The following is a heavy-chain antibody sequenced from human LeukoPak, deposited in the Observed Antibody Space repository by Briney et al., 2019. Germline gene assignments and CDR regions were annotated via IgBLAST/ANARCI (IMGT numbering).Heavy chain of an antibody. V-gene: IGHV4-30-4*01. J-gene: IGHJ5*02. CDR2: IYYTGST. D-gene: IGHD1-26*01. Sequence: SQTLSLTCSVSGGSINSGDYYWSWIRQPRGKGLEWIGYIYYTGSTYYNPSLKSRVTMSVDRSKNQFSLKLNSVTAADTAVYFCAREAPSTYYNWFDPWGQGTLVTVSS. CDR1: GGSINSGDYY. CDR3: AREAPSTYYNWFDP.